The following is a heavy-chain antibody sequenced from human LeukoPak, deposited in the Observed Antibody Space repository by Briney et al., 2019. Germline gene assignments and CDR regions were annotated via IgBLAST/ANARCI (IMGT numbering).Heavy chain of an antibody. CDR2: IRTKSYGGTT. Sequence: GGSLRLSCTASGFTFGDYAMSWARQAPGKGLEWVGFIRTKSYGGTTEYAASVKGRFTISRDDSKSIAYLQMNSLKSEDTAVYYCTREAALYYDFWSGPASVAFDIWGQGTMVTVSS. V-gene: IGHV3-49*04. CDR3: TREAALYYDFWSGPASVAFDI. CDR1: GFTFGDYA. D-gene: IGHD3-3*01. J-gene: IGHJ3*02.